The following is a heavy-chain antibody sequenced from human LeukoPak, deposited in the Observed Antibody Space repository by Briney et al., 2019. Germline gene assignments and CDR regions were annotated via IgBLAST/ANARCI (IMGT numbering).Heavy chain of an antibody. CDR3: ATPKYYYDSSGLGAFDI. Sequence: ASVKVSCKVSGYTLTELSMHWVRQAPGKGLEWMGVFDPEDGETIYAQKFQGRVTMTEDTSTDTAYMELSSLRSEDTAVYYCATPKYYYDSSGLGAFDIWGQGTMVTVSS. V-gene: IGHV1-24*01. CDR2: FDPEDGET. D-gene: IGHD3-22*01. J-gene: IGHJ3*02. CDR1: GYTLTELS.